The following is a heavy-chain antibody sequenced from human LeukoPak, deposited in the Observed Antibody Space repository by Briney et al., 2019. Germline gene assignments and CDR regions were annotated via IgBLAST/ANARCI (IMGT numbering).Heavy chain of an antibody. V-gene: IGHV3-64D*06. J-gene: IGHJ4*02. CDR2: ITSNGDST. Sequence: GGSLRLSCSTSGFIFSTYPMHWVRQVPGKGLEYISGITSNGDSTNYADSVKGRFTISRDNSKNTLSLHMSSLRPEDTAVYYCVKDQGGYSSSWYYFDNWGQGTLVTVSS. CDR1: GFIFSTYP. CDR3: VKDQGGYSSSWYYFDN. D-gene: IGHD6-13*01.